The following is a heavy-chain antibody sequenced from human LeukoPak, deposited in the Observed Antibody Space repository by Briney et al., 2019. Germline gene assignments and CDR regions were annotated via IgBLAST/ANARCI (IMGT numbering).Heavy chain of an antibody. D-gene: IGHD3-10*01. Sequence: SETLSLTCTVSGGSISSSSYYWSWIRQPPGKGLEWIGSIYYSGRTYYNPSLKSRVTISVDTSKNQFSLKLSSVTAADTAVYYCATGQYYSGSSYNTSDYWGQGTLVTVSS. J-gene: IGHJ4*02. CDR2: IYYSGRT. CDR1: GGSISSSSYY. CDR3: ATGQYYSGSSYNTSDY. V-gene: IGHV4-39*01.